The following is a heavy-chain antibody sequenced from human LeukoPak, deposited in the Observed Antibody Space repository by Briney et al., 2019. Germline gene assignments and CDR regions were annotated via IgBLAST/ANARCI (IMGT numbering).Heavy chain of an antibody. CDR3: ARDQDYDSSGPSWFDP. D-gene: IGHD3-22*01. J-gene: IGHJ5*02. CDR2: IIPIFGIA. V-gene: IGHV1-69*10. CDR1: GGTFISYA. Sequence: GASVTVSFKASGGTFISYAISWVRQAPGQGLEWMGRIIPIFGIANYSQKFQGRVTITADKSTSTAYMELSSLRSEDTAVYYCARDQDYDSSGPSWFDPWGQGTLVTVSS.